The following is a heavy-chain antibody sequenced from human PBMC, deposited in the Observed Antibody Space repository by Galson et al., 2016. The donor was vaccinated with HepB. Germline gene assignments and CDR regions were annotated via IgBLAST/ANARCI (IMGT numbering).Heavy chain of an antibody. V-gene: IGHV4-31*03. CDR3: AREVIAAAETDAFDI. CDR1: GGSINGDNSF. CDR2: MHYSGGA. J-gene: IGHJ3*02. Sequence: TLSLTCTVSGGSINGDNSFWSWIRQHPEKGLEWIGYMHYSGGAHYNPSLKSRVTVSVDTSTNQFSLKVSSVTAADTAVYFCAREVIAAAETDAFDIWGQGTMVTVSS. D-gene: IGHD6-13*01.